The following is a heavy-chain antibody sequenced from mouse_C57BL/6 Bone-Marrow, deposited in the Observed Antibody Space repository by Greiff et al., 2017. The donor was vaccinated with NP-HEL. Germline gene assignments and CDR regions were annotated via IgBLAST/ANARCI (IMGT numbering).Heavy chain of an antibody. D-gene: IGHD1-1*01. CDR1: GYTFTSYW. CDR2: IYPSDSEP. J-gene: IGHJ2*01. CDR3: ARGGAGTTVVFDY. V-gene: IGHV1-61*01. Sequence: QVQLQQPGAELVRPGSSVKLSCKASGYTFTSYWMDWVKQRPGQGLEWIGNIYPSDSEPHYNQKFKDKATLTVDKSSSTAYMQLSSLTSEDSAVYYCARGGAGTTVVFDYWGQGTTLTVSS.